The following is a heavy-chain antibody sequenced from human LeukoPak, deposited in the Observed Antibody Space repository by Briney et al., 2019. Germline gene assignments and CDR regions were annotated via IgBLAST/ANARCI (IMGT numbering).Heavy chain of an antibody. CDR3: ATKAAGSGYSY. Sequence: GGPLRLSCAASGFTFSIYWMSWVRQAPGKGLEWVANIKQDGSEKYHVDSVKGRFTISRDNAKNSLHLQLNSLRAEDTAVYYCATKAAGSGYSYWGQGTLVIVSS. V-gene: IGHV3-7*01. D-gene: IGHD3-22*01. CDR2: IKQDGSEK. CDR1: GFTFSIYW. J-gene: IGHJ4*02.